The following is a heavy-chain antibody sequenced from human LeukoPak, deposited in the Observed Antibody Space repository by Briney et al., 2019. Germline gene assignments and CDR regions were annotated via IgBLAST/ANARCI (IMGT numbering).Heavy chain of an antibody. V-gene: IGHV4-39*07. CDR2: IYYSGST. CDR3: ARVPSIAVAGKRPYYYYYYMDV. J-gene: IGHJ6*03. CDR1: GGSISSSSYY. D-gene: IGHD6-19*01. Sequence: PSETPSLTCTVSGGSISSSSYYWGWIRQPPGKGLEWIGSIYYSGSTYYNPSLKSRVTISVDTSKNQFSLKLSSVTAADTAVYYCARVPSIAVAGKRPYYYYYYMDVWGKGTTVTVSS.